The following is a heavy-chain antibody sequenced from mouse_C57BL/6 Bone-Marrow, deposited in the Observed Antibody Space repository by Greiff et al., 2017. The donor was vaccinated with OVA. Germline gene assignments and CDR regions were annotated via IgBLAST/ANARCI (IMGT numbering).Heavy chain of an antibody. CDR1: GYTFTSYW. CDR2: INPSNGGN. D-gene: IGHD2-4*01. CDR3: ARQHDYYWYFDV. V-gene: IGHV1-53*01. Sequence: QVQLQQPGTELVKPGASVKLSCKASGYTFTSYWMHWVKQRHGQGLEWIGNINPSNGGNNYNEKFKSKATLTVDKSSSTAYMQLSSLTSEDSAVYYCARQHDYYWYFDVWGTGTTVTVSS. J-gene: IGHJ1*03.